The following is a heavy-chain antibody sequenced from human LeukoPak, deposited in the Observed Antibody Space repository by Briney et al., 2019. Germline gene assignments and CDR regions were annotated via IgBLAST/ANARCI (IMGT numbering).Heavy chain of an antibody. Sequence: GASVKVSCKASGYTFTGYYMHWARQAPGQGLEWMGWINPNSGGTNYAQKFQGRVTMTRDTSISTAYMELSRLRSDDTAVYYCARGLYYYDSSGYYYDAFDIWGQGTMVTVSS. J-gene: IGHJ3*02. CDR2: INPNSGGT. D-gene: IGHD3-22*01. V-gene: IGHV1-2*02. CDR3: ARGLYYYDSSGYYYDAFDI. CDR1: GYTFTGYY.